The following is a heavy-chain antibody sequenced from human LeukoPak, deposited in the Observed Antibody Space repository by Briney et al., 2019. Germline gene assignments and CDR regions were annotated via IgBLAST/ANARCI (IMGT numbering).Heavy chain of an antibody. Sequence: GGSLRLSCAASGFTFSSYWMHWVRQAPGKGLVWVSRINTDGRSTNYADSVKGRFTITRDNAKNTLYLQMNSLRAEDTAVYYCARGPVGTTMAAYWGQGTLVTVSS. D-gene: IGHD1-26*01. J-gene: IGHJ4*02. CDR1: GFTFSSYW. V-gene: IGHV3-74*01. CDR2: INTDGRST. CDR3: ARGPVGTTMAAY.